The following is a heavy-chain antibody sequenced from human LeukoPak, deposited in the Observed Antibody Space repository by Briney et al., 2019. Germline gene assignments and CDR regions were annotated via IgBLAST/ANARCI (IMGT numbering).Heavy chain of an antibody. CDR1: GFTFSRYG. V-gene: IGHV3-33*01. Sequence: GGSLRLSCVASGFTFSRYGMQWVRQAPGKGLEWVAIIWSDGSTKYYVGSVRGRFTISRDSSKSTLYLQMNSLRAEDTAVYYCARDAATSVGMPHYWGQGTVVTVSS. CDR3: ARDAATSVGMPHY. J-gene: IGHJ4*02. CDR2: IWSDGSTK. D-gene: IGHD2-2*01.